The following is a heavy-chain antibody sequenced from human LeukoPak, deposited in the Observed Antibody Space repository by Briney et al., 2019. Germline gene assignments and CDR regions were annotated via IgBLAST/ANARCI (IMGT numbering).Heavy chain of an antibody. CDR3: AREKDYDSSGYYGYAFDI. J-gene: IGHJ3*02. CDR2: IKQDGSEK. Sequence: GGSLRLSCAASGFTFSSYWVSWVRQAPGKGLEWVANIKQDGSEKYYVDSVKGRFTISRDNAKNSLYLQMNSLRAEDTAVYYCAREKDYDSSGYYGYAFDIWGQGTMVTVSS. D-gene: IGHD3-22*01. CDR1: GFTFSSYW. V-gene: IGHV3-7*01.